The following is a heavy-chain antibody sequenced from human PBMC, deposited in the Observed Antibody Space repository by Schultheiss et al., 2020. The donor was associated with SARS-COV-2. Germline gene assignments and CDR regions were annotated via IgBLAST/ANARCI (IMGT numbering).Heavy chain of an antibody. J-gene: IGHJ6*02. Sequence: SQTLSLTCTVSGGSISSGGYYWSWIRQHPGKGLEWIGYIYYSGSTYYNPSLKSRVTISVDTSKNQFSLKLSSVTAADTAVYYCARSARNDYYYGMDVWGQGTTVTVSS. CDR3: ARSARNDYYYGMDV. D-gene: IGHD6-25*01. V-gene: IGHV4-31*03. CDR1: GGSISSGGYY. CDR2: IYYSGST.